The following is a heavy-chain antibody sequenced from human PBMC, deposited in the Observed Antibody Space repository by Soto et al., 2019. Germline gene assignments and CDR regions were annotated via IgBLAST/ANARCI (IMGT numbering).Heavy chain of an antibody. D-gene: IGHD1-1*01. CDR3: ARDPPNYHSAFDQ. Sequence: SQTLSLTCAISGDSVSSKTAAWNLIRQSPSRGLEWLGRTYYRSKWYCDYAVSLKSRITINADTSKNQFSLQLNSVTPEDTAVYYCARDPPNYHSAFDQWGQGTLVTVYS. J-gene: IGHJ4*02. CDR2: TYYRSKWYC. CDR1: GDSVSSKTAA. V-gene: IGHV6-1*01.